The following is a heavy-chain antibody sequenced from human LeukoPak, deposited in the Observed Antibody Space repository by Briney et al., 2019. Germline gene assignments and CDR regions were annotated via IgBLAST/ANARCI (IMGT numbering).Heavy chain of an antibody. Sequence: SETLSLTCTVSGGSISSYYWSWIRQPPGKGLEWIGEINHSGSTNYNPSLKSRVTISVDTSKNQFSLKLSSVTAADTAVYYCARHARVVRGVINPWGQGTLVTVSS. V-gene: IGHV4-34*01. J-gene: IGHJ5*02. CDR2: INHSGST. CDR3: ARHARVVRGVINP. D-gene: IGHD3-10*01. CDR1: GGSISSYY.